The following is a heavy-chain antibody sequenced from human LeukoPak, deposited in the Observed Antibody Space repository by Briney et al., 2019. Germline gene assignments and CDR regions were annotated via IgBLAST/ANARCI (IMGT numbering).Heavy chain of an antibody. CDR2: ISNNGESI. CDR1: GFTFSSYE. V-gene: IGHV3-48*03. J-gene: IGHJ4*02. Sequence: GGSLRLSCAASGFTFSSYEMNWVRQAPGKGLEWVSSISNNGESIDYTDSVRGRFTISRDNAKKSLYLEIKSLRDEDTAVYYCARGRPVFWGQGALVTVSS. CDR3: ARGRPVF.